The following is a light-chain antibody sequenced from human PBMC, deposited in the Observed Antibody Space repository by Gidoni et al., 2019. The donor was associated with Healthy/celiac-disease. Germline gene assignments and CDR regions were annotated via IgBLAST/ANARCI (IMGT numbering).Light chain of an antibody. V-gene: IGLV2-8*01. CDR2: EVS. CDR1: SSDVGCYNY. Sequence: QSALTQPPSASGSPGQSVTISCTGTSSDVGCYNYVSWYQQHPGNAPILMIYEVSKRPSVVPDRFSGSKSGNTASLTVSGLQAEDEADYYCSSYAGSNNLVFGGGTKLTVL. J-gene: IGLJ2*01. CDR3: SSYAGSNNLV.